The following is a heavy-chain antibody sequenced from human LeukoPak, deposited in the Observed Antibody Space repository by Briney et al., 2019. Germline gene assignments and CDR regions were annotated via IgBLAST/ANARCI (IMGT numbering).Heavy chain of an antibody. CDR1: GGSFSGYY. CDR2: INHSGST. Sequence: SETLSLTCAVYGGSFSGYYWSWIRQPPGKGLEWIGEINHSGSTNYNPSLKSRVTISVDTSKNQFSLKLSSVTAADTAVYYCARDPSTGPDSSGYYYLFDYWGQGTLVTVSS. J-gene: IGHJ4*02. V-gene: IGHV4-34*01. CDR3: ARDPSTGPDSSGYYYLFDY. D-gene: IGHD3-22*01.